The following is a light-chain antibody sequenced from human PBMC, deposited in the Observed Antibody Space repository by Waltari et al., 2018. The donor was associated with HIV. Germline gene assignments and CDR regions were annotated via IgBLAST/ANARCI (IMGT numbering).Light chain of an antibody. CDR1: SSDVGAFKY. CDR3: SSYAGSSMSYA. V-gene: IGLV2-8*01. CDR2: DVT. Sequence: QSALTQPPSASGSPGQSVTISYTGASSDVGAFKYVSWYQQHPGNAPKLLIYDVTKRPSGVPDRFSGSKSGNTASLTVSGLQAEDEAHYYCSSYAGSSMSYAFGTGTKVTVL. J-gene: IGLJ1*01.